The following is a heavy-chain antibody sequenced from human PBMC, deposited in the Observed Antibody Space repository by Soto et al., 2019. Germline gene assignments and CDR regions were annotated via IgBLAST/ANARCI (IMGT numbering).Heavy chain of an antibody. Sequence: QVQLQESGPGLVKPSETLSLTCTVSGDSISSYYWSWIRQPPGKGLEWIGYIHYTGNTNHNPSLKSRGTISVDTSKNQFSLKLSAVTAADTAVYYCARDRTSVNWYFDLWGRGTLVSVSS. CDR1: GDSISSYY. J-gene: IGHJ2*01. CDR2: IHYTGNT. CDR3: ARDRTSVNWYFDL. V-gene: IGHV4-59*01. D-gene: IGHD2-2*01.